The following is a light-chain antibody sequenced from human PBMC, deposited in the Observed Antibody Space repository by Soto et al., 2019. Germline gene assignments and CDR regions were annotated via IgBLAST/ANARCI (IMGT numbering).Light chain of an antibody. CDR2: GAF. CDR1: QSVSSSY. Sequence: EIVLPQSPGTLSLSPGDRAPLSCRASQSVSSSYLAWYQQKPGQAPRLLIYGAFTRAAGVPARFSGSGSGTEFTLTISSLQSEDSAVYFCKQYANWPKTVGQGTKVDIK. V-gene: IGKV3-15*01. CDR3: KQYANWPKT. J-gene: IGKJ1*01.